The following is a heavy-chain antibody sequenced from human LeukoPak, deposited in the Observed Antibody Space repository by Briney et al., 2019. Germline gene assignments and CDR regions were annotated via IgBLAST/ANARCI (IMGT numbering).Heavy chain of an antibody. V-gene: IGHV3-23*01. CDR1: GSTFSNYA. D-gene: IGHD1/OR15-1a*01. CDR3: AKMRAERTSAAINY. J-gene: IGHJ4*02. Sequence: GGSLRPSCAASGSTFSNYAMSWVRQAPGKGLEWVSVISGSGGNTYYADSVKGRFTISRDNSKNTLYLQVNSLRAEDTAVYYCAKMRAERTSAAINYWGQGTLVTVSS. CDR2: ISGSGGNT.